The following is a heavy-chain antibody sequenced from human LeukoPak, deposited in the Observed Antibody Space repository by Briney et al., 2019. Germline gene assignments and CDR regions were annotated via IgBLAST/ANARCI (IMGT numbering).Heavy chain of an antibody. CDR1: GYTFTGYY. Sequence: ASVKVSCKASGYTFTGYYMHWVRQAPGQGLEWMGWINPNSGGTNYAQKFQGRVTITRNTSISTAYMELSSLRSEDTAVYYCATRSATFDYWGQGTLVTVSS. J-gene: IGHJ4*02. V-gene: IGHV1-2*02. CDR3: ATRSATFDY. D-gene: IGHD1-1*01. CDR2: INPNSGGT.